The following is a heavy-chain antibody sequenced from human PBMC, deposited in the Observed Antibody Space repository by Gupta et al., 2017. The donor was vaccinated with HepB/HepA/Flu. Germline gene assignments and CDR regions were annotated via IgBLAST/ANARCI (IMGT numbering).Heavy chain of an antibody. CDR2: ISGSGGST. CDR1: GLTFTTYA. Sequence: EVQLLESGGGLVQPGGSLRLSCAASGLTFTTYAMSWVRQAPGKGLEWVSSISGSGGSTYHAGSVKGRFTISRDNSKNTLYLQMNSLRAEDTALYYCASLVGDKEVFDIWGQGTMLTVSS. D-gene: IGHD1-26*01. CDR3: ASLVGDKEVFDI. V-gene: IGHV3-23*01. J-gene: IGHJ3*02.